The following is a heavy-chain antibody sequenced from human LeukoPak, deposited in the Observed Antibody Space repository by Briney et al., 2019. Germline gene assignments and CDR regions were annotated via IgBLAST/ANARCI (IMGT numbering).Heavy chain of an antibody. CDR1: GNYW. CDR2: INSDGSWT. D-gene: IGHD2-2*01. Sequence: PGGSLRLSCAASGNYWMHWVRQAPGKGLVWVSHINSDGSWTSYADSVKGRFTISKDNAKNTVYLQMSNLRAEDTAVYYCVSFYGTYWGRGTLVTVSS. V-gene: IGHV3-74*01. CDR3: VSFYGTY. J-gene: IGHJ4*02.